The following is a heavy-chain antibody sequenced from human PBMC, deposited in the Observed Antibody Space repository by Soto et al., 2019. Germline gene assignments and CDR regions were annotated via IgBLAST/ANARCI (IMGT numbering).Heavy chain of an antibody. CDR2: VNPSGGST. CDR3: ARRGVVVAATCTY. V-gene: IGHV1-46*01. CDR1: GYTFTSFY. D-gene: IGHD2-15*01. J-gene: IGHJ4*01. Sequence: GSLKVSCKASGYTFTSFYIHWVRQAPGQGLECVGRVNPSGGSTSYAQRVQGRVTMTRDTSTSTVYIDRSSLRSGDTAVYYCARRGVVVAATCTYWCQ.